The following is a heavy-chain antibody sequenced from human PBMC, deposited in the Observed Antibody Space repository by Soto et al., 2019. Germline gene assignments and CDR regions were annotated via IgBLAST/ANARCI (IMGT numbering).Heavy chain of an antibody. CDR2: ISYSGTT. J-gene: IGHJ5*02. V-gene: IGHV4-30-4*01. D-gene: IGHD5-12*01. CDR1: GDSISSANNY. CDR3: ARGRGYSYGLDP. Sequence: QVQLQESGPGLVKPSQTLSLTCTVSGDSISSANNYWSWIRQPPGEGLEWIGFISYSGTTSDSPSLKSRLAISLDTSKNQFSLSLTSVTAADTAVYYCARGRGYSYGLDPWGQGTLVTVSS.